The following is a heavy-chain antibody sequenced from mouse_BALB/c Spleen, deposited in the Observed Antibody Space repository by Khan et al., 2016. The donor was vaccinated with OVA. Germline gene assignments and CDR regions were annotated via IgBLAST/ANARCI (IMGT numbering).Heavy chain of an antibody. CDR3: ARLEDI. CDR1: GFSLTSYG. J-gene: IGHJ2*01. Sequence: VQLQQSGPGLVAPSQSLSITCNVSGFSLTSYGVHWVRQPPGKGLELLGVIWAGGSTNYNSALMSRLSISKENSKRQVFLKRNSLQTVDTAMYYCARLEDIWGQGTTLTVSS. V-gene: IGHV2-9*02. D-gene: IGHD1-3*01. CDR2: IWAGGST.